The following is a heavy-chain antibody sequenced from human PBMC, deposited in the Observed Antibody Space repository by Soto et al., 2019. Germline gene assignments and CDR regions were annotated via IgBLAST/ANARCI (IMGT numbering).Heavy chain of an antibody. J-gene: IGHJ4*02. Sequence: GXSRRLSCAASGFTFSTTWMNWVRQAPRXGLEWVGQIXSGRDXATAAYAAAVXXRFHISRXTSENIVSLQVNSPKTEAKAVYYCTTHSYYDYDFWGQGTLVTVSS. D-gene: IGHD3-22*01. V-gene: IGHV3-15*07. CDR1: GFTFSTTW. CDR3: TTHSYYDYDF. CDR2: IXSGRDXATA.